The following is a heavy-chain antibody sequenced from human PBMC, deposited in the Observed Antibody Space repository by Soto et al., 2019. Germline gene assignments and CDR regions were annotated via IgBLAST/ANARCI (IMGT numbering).Heavy chain of an antibody. CDR1: GFTFSNYA. CDR2: IISNGGST. J-gene: IGHJ6*02. Sequence: GWSLRLSCSASGFTFSNYAMHWVRQATGKGLECVSVIISNGGSTYYADSVTGRFTISRDNSKNTLYLQMSSLRVEDTAVYYCVKDRGSSWYDTYYYGMDVWGQGTTVTVSS. CDR3: VKDRGSSWYDTYYYGMDV. D-gene: IGHD6-13*01. V-gene: IGHV3-64D*06.